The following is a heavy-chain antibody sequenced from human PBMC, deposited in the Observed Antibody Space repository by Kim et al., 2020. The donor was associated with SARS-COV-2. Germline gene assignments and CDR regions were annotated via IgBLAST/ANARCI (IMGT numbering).Heavy chain of an antibody. CDR2: IYSSGST. V-gene: IGHV3-66*02. CDR3: ARGLGSYAWGY. CDR1: GFTVGSNY. J-gene: IGHJ4*02. D-gene: IGHD3-16*01. Sequence: GGSLRLSCAASGFTVGSNYMSWVRQAPGKGLEWVSVIYSSGSTFYADSVKGRFTISRDNSKNTLYLQMNSLRGEDTAVYYCARGLGSYAWGYWGQGTLVTVSS.